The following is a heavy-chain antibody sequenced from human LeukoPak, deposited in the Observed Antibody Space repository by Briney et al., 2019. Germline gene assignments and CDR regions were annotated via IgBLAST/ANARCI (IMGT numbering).Heavy chain of an antibody. V-gene: IGHV3-23*01. CDR1: GFTFHNYA. J-gene: IGHJ4*02. CDR2: ISGSGYST. Sequence: PGGSLRLSCAASGFTFHNYAMAWVRQAPGKGLEWVSGISGSGYSTYYADSVKGRFTISRDNSKNMLYLQMNSLRAEDTAVYYCAKPYYYGSRSYMDYWGQGTLVTVSS. D-gene: IGHD3-10*01. CDR3: AKPYYYGSRSYMDY.